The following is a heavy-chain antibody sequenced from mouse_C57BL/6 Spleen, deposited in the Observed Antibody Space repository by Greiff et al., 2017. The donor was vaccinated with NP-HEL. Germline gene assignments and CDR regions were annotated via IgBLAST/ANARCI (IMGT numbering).Heavy chain of an antibody. V-gene: IGHV5-6*01. CDR1: GFTFSSYG. D-gene: IGHD3-1*01. Sequence: EVKLVESGGDLVKPGGSLKLSCAASGFTFSSYGMSWVRQTPDKRLEWVATISSGGSYTYYPDSVKGRFTISRDNAKNTLYLQMSSLKSEDTAMYYCARHRGHGSGYVSFGYWGQGTTLPVAS. J-gene: IGHJ2*01. CDR3: ARHRGHGSGYVSFGY. CDR2: ISSGGSYT.